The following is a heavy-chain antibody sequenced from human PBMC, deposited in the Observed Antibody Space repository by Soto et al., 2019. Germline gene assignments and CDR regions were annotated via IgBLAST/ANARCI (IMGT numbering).Heavy chain of an antibody. CDR1: GFTFSSYG. CDR2: IWYDGSNK. Sequence: QVQLVESGGGVVQPGRSLRLSCAASGFTFSSYGMHWVRQAPGKGLEWVAVIWYDGSNKYYADSVKGRFTISRDNSKNTLYLQMNSLRAEDTAVYYCARGRSDYGMDVWGQGTTVTVSS. CDR3: ARGRSDYGMDV. V-gene: IGHV3-33*01. J-gene: IGHJ6*02.